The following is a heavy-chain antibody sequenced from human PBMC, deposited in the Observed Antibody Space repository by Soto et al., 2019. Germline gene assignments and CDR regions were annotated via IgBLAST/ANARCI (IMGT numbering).Heavy chain of an antibody. D-gene: IGHD1-26*01. Sequence: QVHLVQSGAEVKRPGASVKVSCRASGYVFYTYGITWLRQAPGQAPEWMGWISGYNGDTNLAPKFQGRVSMTIDIFTPTTSMALRRLRSDDTAVYYCARGPTLPYIVGATTFAFWGQGTPVTVSS. CDR2: ISGYNGDT. V-gene: IGHV1-18*01. J-gene: IGHJ4*02. CDR1: GYVFYTYG. CDR3: ARGPTLPYIVGATTFAF.